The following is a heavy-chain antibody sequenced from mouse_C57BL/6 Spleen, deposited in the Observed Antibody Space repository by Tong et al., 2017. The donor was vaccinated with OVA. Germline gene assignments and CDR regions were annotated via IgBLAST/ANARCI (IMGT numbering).Heavy chain of an antibody. CDR2: INPSSGYT. Sequence: GQLQESGAELAKPGASVKLSCKASGYTFTSYWMHWVKQRPGQGLEWIGYINPSSGYTKYNQKFKDKATLTADKSSSTAYMQLSSLTYEDTAVYYCARRKNSSGPGFAYWGQGTLVTVSA. V-gene: IGHV1-7*01. CDR1: GYTFTSYW. J-gene: IGHJ3*01. CDR3: ARRKNSSGPGFAY. D-gene: IGHD3-2*02.